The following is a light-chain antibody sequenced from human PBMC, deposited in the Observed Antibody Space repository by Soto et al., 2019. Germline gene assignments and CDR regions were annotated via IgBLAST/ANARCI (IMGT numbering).Light chain of an antibody. CDR3: QQSYSTPYT. J-gene: IGKJ2*01. V-gene: IGKV1-39*01. CDR2: AAS. CDR1: QRISSY. Sequence: DIQMTQSPSSLSASVGDRATITCRASQRISSYLNWYQQKPGKAPKLLIYAASSLQSGVPSRFSGSGSGTDFTLTISSLQPEDFPTYYCQQSYSTPYTFGQGTKLEIK.